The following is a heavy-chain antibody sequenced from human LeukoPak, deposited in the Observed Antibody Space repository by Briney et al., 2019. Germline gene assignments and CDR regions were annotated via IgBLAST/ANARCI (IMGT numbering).Heavy chain of an antibody. D-gene: IGHD3-22*01. V-gene: IGHV4-39*07. CDR3: ATLYYYDTDY. J-gene: IGHJ4*02. Sequence: SETLSLTCTVSGGSISSSNYYWGWIRQPPGKGLEWIGSIYYSGSTYYNPSLKSRVTLSVDTPKNQFSLKLSSVTAADTAVYYCATLYYYDTDYWGQGILVTVSS. CDR1: GGSISSSNYY. CDR2: IYYSGST.